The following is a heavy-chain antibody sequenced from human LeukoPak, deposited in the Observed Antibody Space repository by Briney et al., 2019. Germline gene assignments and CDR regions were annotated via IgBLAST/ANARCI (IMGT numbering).Heavy chain of an antibody. Sequence: SETLSLTCTVSGGSISSGSYYWSSIRQPAGKGLEWIGRIYTSGSTNYNPSLKSRVTISVDTSKNQFSLKLSSVTAADTAVYYCARDLSYYDSSGFNDYWGQGTLVTVSS. V-gene: IGHV4-61*02. CDR2: IYTSGST. CDR1: GGSISSGSYY. CDR3: ARDLSYYDSSGFNDY. J-gene: IGHJ4*02. D-gene: IGHD3-22*01.